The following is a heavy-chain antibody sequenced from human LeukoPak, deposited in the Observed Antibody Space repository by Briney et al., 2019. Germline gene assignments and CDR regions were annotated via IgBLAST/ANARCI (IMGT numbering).Heavy chain of an antibody. J-gene: IGHJ4*02. Sequence: GGSLRLSCAASGFTFSSYAMSWVRQAPGKGLEWVSAISGSGGSTYYADSVKGRFTISRDTSKNTLYLQMNSLRAEDKAVYYCAKMHYYDSSGYYPFDYWGQGTLVTVSS. V-gene: IGHV3-23*01. CDR3: AKMHYYDSSGYYPFDY. CDR2: ISGSGGST. D-gene: IGHD3-22*01. CDR1: GFTFSSYA.